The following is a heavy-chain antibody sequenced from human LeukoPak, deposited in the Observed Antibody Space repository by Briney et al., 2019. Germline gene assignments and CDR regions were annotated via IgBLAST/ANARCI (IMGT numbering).Heavy chain of an antibody. CDR2: ITGSSSTI. Sequence: PGGSLRLSCAASGFTFSNYNMNWVRQAPGKGLEWVSYITGSSSTIYYADSVKGRFTISRDNAQNSLYLQMNSLRADDTAVYYCARGVSSSPGWFRYYYMDVWGKGTTVTVSS. CDR1: GFTFSNYN. J-gene: IGHJ6*03. D-gene: IGHD6-13*01. CDR3: ARGVSSSPGWFRYYYMDV. V-gene: IGHV3-48*01.